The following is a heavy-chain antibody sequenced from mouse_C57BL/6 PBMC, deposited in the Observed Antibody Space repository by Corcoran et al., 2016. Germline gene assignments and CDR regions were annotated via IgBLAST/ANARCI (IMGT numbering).Heavy chain of an antibody. J-gene: IGHJ4*01. V-gene: IGHV1-80*01. CDR2: IYPGDGDT. CDR3: ARGDYYGSSPYAMDY. CDR1: GYAFSSYW. D-gene: IGHD1-1*01. Sequence: QVQLQQSGAELVKPGASVKISCKASGYAFSSYWMNWVKQRPGKGLEWIGQIYPGDGDTNYNGKFKGKATLTADKSSSTAYMQLSSLTSEDSAVYFCARGDYYGSSPYAMDYWGQGTSVTVSS.